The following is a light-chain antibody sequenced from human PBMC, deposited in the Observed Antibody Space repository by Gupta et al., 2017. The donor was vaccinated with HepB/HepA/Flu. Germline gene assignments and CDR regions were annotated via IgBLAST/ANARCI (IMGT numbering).Light chain of an antibody. J-gene: IGLJ3*02. Sequence: SALTPPASLSGSPGQSITISCTGTSSDVGSYNLVSWYQQHPGKAPKLMIYEVTKRPSGVSNRFSGSKSANTASLTISGLQAEDEADYYCSSYARSTIWVFGGGTKLTVL. CDR1: SSDVGSYNL. V-gene: IGLV2-23*02. CDR2: EVT. CDR3: SSYARSTIWV.